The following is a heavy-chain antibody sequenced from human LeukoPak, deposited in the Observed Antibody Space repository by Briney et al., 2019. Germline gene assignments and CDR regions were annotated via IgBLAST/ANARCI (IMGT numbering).Heavy chain of an antibody. J-gene: IGHJ4*02. CDR1: GFTFSDYY. CDR3: ASASSHRIAAGGDY. Sequence: GGSLRLSCAASGFTFSDYYMSWIRQAPGKGLVWVSRINSDGSSRNYADSVKGRFTISRDNAKNTLYLQMNSLRAEDTAVYYCASASSHRIAAGGDYWGQGTLDTVSS. D-gene: IGHD6-13*01. CDR2: INSDGSSR. V-gene: IGHV3-74*01.